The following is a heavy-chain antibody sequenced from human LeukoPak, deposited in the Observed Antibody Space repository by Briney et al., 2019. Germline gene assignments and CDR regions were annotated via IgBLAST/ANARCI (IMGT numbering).Heavy chain of an antibody. J-gene: IGHJ4*02. CDR3: ARDQAAAGTGYFDY. CDR2: ISYDGSNK. Sequence: GRSLRLSCAASGFTFSSYAMHWVRQAPGKGLEWVAVISYDGSNKYYADSVKGRFTTSRDNSKNTLYLQMNNLRAEDTAVYYCARDQAAAGTGYFDYWGQGTLVTVSS. V-gene: IGHV3-30*04. CDR1: GFTFSSYA. D-gene: IGHD6-13*01.